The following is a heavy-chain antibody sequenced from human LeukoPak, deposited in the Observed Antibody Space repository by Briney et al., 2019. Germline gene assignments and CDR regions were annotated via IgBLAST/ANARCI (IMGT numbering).Heavy chain of an antibody. CDR2: ISASGGST. Sequence: PGGSLRLSCAASGFTFSSFAMSWVRQAPGKGLEWVSAISASGGSTYYADSVKGRFTISRDNSKSTLYLQMNSLRAEDTAIYYCAKDPYAILTGYRYYFGYWGQGTLVTVSS. CDR3: AKDPYAILTGYRYYFGY. D-gene: IGHD3-9*01. V-gene: IGHV3-23*01. J-gene: IGHJ4*02. CDR1: GFTFSSFA.